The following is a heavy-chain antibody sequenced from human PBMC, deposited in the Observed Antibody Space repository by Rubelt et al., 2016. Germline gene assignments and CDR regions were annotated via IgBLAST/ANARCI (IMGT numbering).Heavy chain of an antibody. Sequence: VQLVESGGGVVQPGRSLRLSCAASGFTFSSYGMHWVRQAPGKGLEWVSAISGSGGSTYYADSVKGRFTISRENSKNTRYRQMNSLRAEDTAVYYCAKDLGLQCFDYWGQGTLVTVSS. CDR1: GFTFSSYG. CDR3: AKDLGLQCFDY. J-gene: IGHJ4*02. V-gene: IGHV3-23*04. D-gene: IGHD3-16*01. CDR2: ISGSGGST.